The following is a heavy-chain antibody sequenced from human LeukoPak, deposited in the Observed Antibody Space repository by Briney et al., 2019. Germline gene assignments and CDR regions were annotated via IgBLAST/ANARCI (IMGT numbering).Heavy chain of an antibody. Sequence: GASVKVSCKASGYTFTSYGISWVRQAPGQGLEWMGWISAYNGNTNYAQKLQGRVTITRDMSTNTAYMELNSLRSEDTAVYYCAAELYGGSYGRCCSFAFWGQGTLVTVSS. CDR1: GYTFTSYG. D-gene: IGHD1-26*01. CDR2: ISAYNGNT. V-gene: IGHV1-18*01. J-gene: IGHJ4*02. CDR3: AAELYGGSYGRCCSFAF.